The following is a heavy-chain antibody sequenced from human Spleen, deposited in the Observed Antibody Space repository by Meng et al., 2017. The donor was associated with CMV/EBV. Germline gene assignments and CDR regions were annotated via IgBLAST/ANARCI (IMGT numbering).Heavy chain of an antibody. CDR3: ARLEHIAAHS. Sequence: ASVKVSCKASGYTFTNYDINWVRQATGQGLEWMGWMNPNSGNTGYAHKFQGRVTITRNTSTGTAYMELSGLRSEDTAVYYCARLEHIAAHSWGQGTLVTVSS. J-gene: IGHJ5*02. CDR2: MNPNSGNT. D-gene: IGHD6-6*01. CDR1: GYTFTNYD. V-gene: IGHV1-8*03.